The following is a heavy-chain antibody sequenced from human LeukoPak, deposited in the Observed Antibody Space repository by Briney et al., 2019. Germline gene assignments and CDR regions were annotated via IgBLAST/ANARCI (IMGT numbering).Heavy chain of an antibody. CDR1: GFTFSSYA. CDR2: ISGSGGST. D-gene: IGHD1-14*01. CDR3: AKDRGEPEYYFDY. V-gene: IGHV3-23*01. Sequence: GGSLRLSCAASGFTFSSYAMSWVRQAPGKGLERVSAISGSGGSTYYADSVKGRFTISRDNSKNTLYLQMNSLRAEDTAVYYCAKDRGEPEYYFDYWGQGTLVTVSS. J-gene: IGHJ4*02.